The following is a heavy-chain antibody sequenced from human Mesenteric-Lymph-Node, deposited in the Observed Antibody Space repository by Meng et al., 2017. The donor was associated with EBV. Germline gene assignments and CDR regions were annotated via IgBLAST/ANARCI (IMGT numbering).Heavy chain of an antibody. D-gene: IGHD2-15*01. V-gene: IGHV4-34*01. CDR1: AGSFSGYY. J-gene: IGHJ5*02. CDR2: INHSGST. Sequence: QVQLQQWGAGLLKPSEPLSLTVALYAGSFSGYYWSWLRQPPGKGLEWIGEINHSGSTNYNPSLKSRVTISVGTSKNQFSLKLSSVTAADTAVYYCARGNEYCSGGSCTQNWFDPWGQGTLVTVSS. CDR3: ARGNEYCSGGSCTQNWFDP.